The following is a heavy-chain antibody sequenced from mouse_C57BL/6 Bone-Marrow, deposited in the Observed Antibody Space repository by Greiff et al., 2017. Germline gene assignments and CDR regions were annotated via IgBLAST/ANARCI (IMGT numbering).Heavy chain of an antibody. Sequence: VQLQQSGAELVRPGPSVKVSCKASGYAFTNYLIEWVKQRPGQGLEWIGVINPGSGGTNYNEKFKGKATLTADKSTSTVYMQLSSLTSEDSAVYFCARSKNWDSWFAYWCQGTRVTVSA. CDR1: GYAFTNYL. D-gene: IGHD4-1*01. V-gene: IGHV1-54*01. CDR3: ARSKNWDSWFAY. CDR2: INPGSGGT. J-gene: IGHJ3*01.